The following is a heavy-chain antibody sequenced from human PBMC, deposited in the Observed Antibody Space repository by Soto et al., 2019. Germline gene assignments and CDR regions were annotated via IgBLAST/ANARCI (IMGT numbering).Heavy chain of an antibody. CDR3: AKDPVTYYDILTRLNNYFDY. J-gene: IGHJ4*02. Sequence: GGSLRLSCAASGFTFSSYAMSWVRQAPGKGLEWVSAISGSGGSPYYADSVKGRFTISRDNSKNTLYLQMNSLRAEDTAVYYCAKDPVTYYDILTRLNNYFDYWGQGTLVTVSS. D-gene: IGHD3-9*01. CDR1: GFTFSSYA. V-gene: IGHV3-23*01. CDR2: ISGSGGSP.